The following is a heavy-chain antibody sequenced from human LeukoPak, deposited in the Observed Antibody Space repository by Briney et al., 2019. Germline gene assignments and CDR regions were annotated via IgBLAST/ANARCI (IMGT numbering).Heavy chain of an antibody. Sequence: SETLSLTCSVSGDSISTSSYYWAWIRQPPGTGLEWIGTIYYSGSTYYNPSLKSRVTISVDTSKNQFSLKLNSLTAADTAVYYCARHTFCSSTTCQYYFDYWGQGTLVTVSP. CDR2: IYYSGST. D-gene: IGHD2-2*01. J-gene: IGHJ4*02. CDR3: ARHTFCSSTTCQYYFDY. V-gene: IGHV4-39*01. CDR1: GDSISTSSYY.